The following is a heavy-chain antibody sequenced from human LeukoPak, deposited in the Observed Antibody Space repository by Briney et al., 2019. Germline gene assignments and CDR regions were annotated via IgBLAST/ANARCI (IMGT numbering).Heavy chain of an antibody. D-gene: IGHD3-10*01. CDR3: ARVPRVRYGSGSYRWFDP. Sequence: PGGSLRLSCAASGFTFSDYSMTWVRQAPGKGLEWVANIKQDGSEKYYVDSVKGRFTISRDNAKNSLYLQMNSLRAEDTAVYYCARVPRVRYGSGSYRWFDPWGQGTLVTVSS. CDR1: GFTFSDYS. V-gene: IGHV3-7*01. CDR2: IKQDGSEK. J-gene: IGHJ5*02.